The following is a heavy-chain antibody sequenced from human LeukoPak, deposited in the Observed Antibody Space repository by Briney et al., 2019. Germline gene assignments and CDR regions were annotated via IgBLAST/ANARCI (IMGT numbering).Heavy chain of an antibody. J-gene: IGHJ4*02. V-gene: IGHV1-46*01. CDR2: INPSGGST. Sequence: ASVKVSCKASGYTFTTYYMHWVRQAPGQGLEWMGIINPSGGSTSYAQEFQGRVTTTRDTSTSAVYMELSSLRSEDTAVYYCARGLEWLDYWGQGTLVTVSS. D-gene: IGHD3-3*01. CDR1: GYTFTTYY. CDR3: ARGLEWLDY.